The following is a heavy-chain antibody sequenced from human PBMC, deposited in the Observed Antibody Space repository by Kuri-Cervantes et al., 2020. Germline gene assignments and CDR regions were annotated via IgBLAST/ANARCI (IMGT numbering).Heavy chain of an antibody. J-gene: IGHJ4*02. D-gene: IGHD5-18*01. Sequence: GESLKISCTVSGGSISSYYWSWIRQHPGKGLEWVSLISWDGGSTYYADSVKGRFTISRDNSKNSLYLQMNSLRTEDTALYYCAKELYSYGLAYWGQGTLVTVSS. CDR3: AKELYSYGLAY. CDR2: ISWDGGST. V-gene: IGHV3-43*01. CDR1: GGSISSYY.